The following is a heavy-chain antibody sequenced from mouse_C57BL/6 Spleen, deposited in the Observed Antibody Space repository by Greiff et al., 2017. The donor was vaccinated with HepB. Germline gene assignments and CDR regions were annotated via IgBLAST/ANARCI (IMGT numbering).Heavy chain of an antibody. CDR3: ARGLLRYLDY. CDR2: IYPGSGST. Sequence: QVQLKQPGAELVKSGASVKMSCKASGYTFTSYWITWVKQRPGQGLEWIGDIYPGSGSTNYNEKFKSKATLTVDTSSSTAYMQLSSLTSEDSAVYYCARGLLRYLDYWGQGTTLTVSS. J-gene: IGHJ2*01. D-gene: IGHD1-1*01. V-gene: IGHV1-55*01. CDR1: GYTFTSYW.